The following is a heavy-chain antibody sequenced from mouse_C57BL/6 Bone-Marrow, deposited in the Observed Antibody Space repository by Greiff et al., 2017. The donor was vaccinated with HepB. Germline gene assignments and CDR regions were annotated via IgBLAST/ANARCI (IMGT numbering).Heavy chain of an antibody. J-gene: IGHJ3*01. V-gene: IGHV5-6*02. CDR1: GFTFSSYG. D-gene: IGHD2-4*01. CDR2: ISSGGSYT. Sequence: EVKLVESGGDLVKPGGSLKLSCAASGFTFSSYGMSWVRQTPDKRLEWVATISSGGSYTYYPDSVKGRFTISRDNAKNTLYLQMSSLKSEDTAMYYCARGYYDYDRGFAYWGQGTLVTVSA. CDR3: ARGYYDYDRGFAY.